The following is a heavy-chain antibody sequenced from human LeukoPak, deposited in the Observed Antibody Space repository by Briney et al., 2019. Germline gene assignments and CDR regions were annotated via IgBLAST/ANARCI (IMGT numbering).Heavy chain of an antibody. CDR2: MNPNSGNT. CDR3: ARYFPRAKPLLWFGKKIAWFDP. Sequence: ASVKVSCKASGYTFTSYDINWVRQATGQGLEWMGWMNPNSGNTGYAQKFQGRVTMTRNTSISTAYMELGSLRSEDTAVYYCARYFPRAKPLLWFGKKIAWFDPWGQGTLVTVSS. J-gene: IGHJ5*02. V-gene: IGHV1-8*01. D-gene: IGHD3-10*01. CDR1: GYTFTSYD.